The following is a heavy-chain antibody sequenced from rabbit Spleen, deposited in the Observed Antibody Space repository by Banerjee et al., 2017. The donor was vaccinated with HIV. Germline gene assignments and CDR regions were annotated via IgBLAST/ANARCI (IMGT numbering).Heavy chain of an antibody. CDR3: ARDGAGGSYFAL. CDR2: IAGSSSGFT. J-gene: IGHJ4*01. CDR1: GFSFSDRDV. Sequence: QEQLEESGGGLVKPEGSLTLTCTISGFSFSDRDVMCWVRQAPGKGLEWIACIAGSSSGFTYSATWAKGRFTCSKTSSTTVTLQMTSLTVADTATYFCARDGAGGSYFALWGPGTLVTVS. V-gene: IGHV1S45*01. D-gene: IGHD8-1*01.